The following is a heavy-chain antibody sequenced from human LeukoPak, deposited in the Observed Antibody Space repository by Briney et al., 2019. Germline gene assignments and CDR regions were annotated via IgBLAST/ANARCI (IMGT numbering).Heavy chain of an antibody. CDR2: IESDGSGA. CDR3: AKDYFGSLEY. Sequence: GGSLRLSCAASGFTFSVSWMHWVRQAPGKGLGWVSVIESDGSGATYADSVKGRFTISRDNAKNTVYLQMNSLRDEDTAVYYCAKDYFGSLEYWGQGTLVTVSS. V-gene: IGHV3-74*03. CDR1: GFTFSVSW. D-gene: IGHD2-21*01. J-gene: IGHJ4*02.